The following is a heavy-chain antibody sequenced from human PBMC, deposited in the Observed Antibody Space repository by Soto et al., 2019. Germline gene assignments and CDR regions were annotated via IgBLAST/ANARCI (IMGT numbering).Heavy chain of an antibody. J-gene: IGHJ4*02. Sequence: SETLSLTCTVSGGSIRSYYWSWIRQPPGKGLEWIGYIYYSGSTNCNPSLKSRLTISVDTSKNQFSLKLSSVTAADTAVYYCARGSPTLGYCTNGVRTHFDSWGQGTLVTVSS. CDR2: IYYSGST. CDR1: GGSIRSYY. CDR3: ARGSPTLGYCTNGVRTHFDS. D-gene: IGHD2-8*01. V-gene: IGHV4-59*01.